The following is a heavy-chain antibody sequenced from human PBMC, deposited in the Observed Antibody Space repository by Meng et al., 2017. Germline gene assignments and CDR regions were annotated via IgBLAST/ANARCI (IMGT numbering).Heavy chain of an antibody. CDR1: GGTFSSYA. D-gene: IGHD3-22*01. CDR2: IIPIFGTA. CDR3: ARGNYDSSGFRYYYYGMDV. Sequence: SVPVSCKASGGTFSSYAISWVRQAPGQGLEWMGGIIPIFGTANYAQKFQGRVTITTDESTSTAYMELSSLRSEETAVYYWARGNYDSSGFRYYYYGMDVWGQGTTVTVSS. J-gene: IGHJ6*02. V-gene: IGHV1-69*05.